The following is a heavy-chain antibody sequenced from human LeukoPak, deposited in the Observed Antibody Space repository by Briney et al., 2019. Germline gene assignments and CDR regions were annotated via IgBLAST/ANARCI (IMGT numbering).Heavy chain of an antibody. CDR3: ARDTGIAVAGRYFQH. CDR2: LSYDGSSK. CDR1: GFTFSGFG. D-gene: IGHD6-19*01. Sequence: GGSLRLSCEASGFTFSGFGMHWVRQAPGKGLEWVAVLSYDGSSKYYADSVKGRFTISRDNSKNTLFMQMNSLRAEDTAVYYCARDTGIAVAGRYFQHWGQGTLVTVSS. J-gene: IGHJ1*01. V-gene: IGHV3-30*03.